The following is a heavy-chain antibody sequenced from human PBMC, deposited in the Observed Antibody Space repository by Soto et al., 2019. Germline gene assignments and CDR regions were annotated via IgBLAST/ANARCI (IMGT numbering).Heavy chain of an antibody. D-gene: IGHD3-22*01. J-gene: IGHJ3*02. V-gene: IGHV1-18*01. Sequence: QVQLVQSGAEVKKPGASVKVSCKASGYTFTSYGISWVRQAPGQGLGWMGWISAYNGNTNYAQKLQGRVTMTTDTSTSTANMELRSLRSDNTAVYYCARSESGYYPDAFDIWGQGTMVTVSS. CDR3: ARSESGYYPDAFDI. CDR2: ISAYNGNT. CDR1: GYTFTSYG.